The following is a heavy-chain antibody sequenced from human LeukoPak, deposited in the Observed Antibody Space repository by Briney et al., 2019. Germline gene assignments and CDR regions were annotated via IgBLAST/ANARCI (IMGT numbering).Heavy chain of an antibody. CDR2: INSDGIST. J-gene: IGHJ4*02. D-gene: IGHD3-22*01. CDR3: ARDGNYYDSSGPADY. V-gene: IGHV3-74*01. Sequence: GGSLRLSCAASRFTFSRYWMHWVRQAPGKGLVWVPRINSDGISTSYADSVKGRFTISRDNAKNTLYLQMNSLRAEDTAVYYCARDGNYYDSSGPADYWGQGTLVTVSS. CDR1: RFTFSRYW.